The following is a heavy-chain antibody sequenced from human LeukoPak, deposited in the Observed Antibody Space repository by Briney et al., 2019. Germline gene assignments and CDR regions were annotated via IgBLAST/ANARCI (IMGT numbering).Heavy chain of an antibody. CDR1: GFTFSNYW. CDR3: ARDFRGAYRVDYFDY. D-gene: IGHD3-10*01. J-gene: IGHJ4*02. CDR2: IKQDGSET. V-gene: IGHV3-7*01. Sequence: GGSLRLSCAASGFTFSNYWTSWVRRAPGKGLEWVANIKQDGSETYYVDSVRGRFTISRDNAKKSLYLQMNSLRAEDTAIYYCARDFRGAYRVDYFDYWGQGTLVTVSS.